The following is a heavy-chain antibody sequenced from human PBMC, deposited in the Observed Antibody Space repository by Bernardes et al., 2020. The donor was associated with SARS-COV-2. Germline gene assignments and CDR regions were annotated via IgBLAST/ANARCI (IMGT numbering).Heavy chain of an antibody. V-gene: IGHV3-23*01. CDR3: AKAAGDYFSGPFDY. Sequence: GWSLRLSRAASGFTFSAYVMSWVRQAPGKGLEWVSGISGSGGSTYSADSVKGRFTVSRDNSKNTVYLQMNGLRAEDTAIYYCAKAAGDYFSGPFDYWGPGTLVTLSS. CDR1: GFTFSAYV. CDR2: ISGSGGST. D-gene: IGHD4-17*01. J-gene: IGHJ4*02.